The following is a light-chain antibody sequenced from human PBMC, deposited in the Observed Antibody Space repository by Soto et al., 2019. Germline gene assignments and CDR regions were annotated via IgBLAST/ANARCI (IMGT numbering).Light chain of an antibody. J-gene: IGKJ1*01. CDR3: QQYGSSPPT. CDR2: GAS. CDR1: QSVSSSY. V-gene: IGKV3-20*01. Sequence: EIVLTQSPGTLSLSPGERATLSCRASQSVSSSYLAWYQQKPGQAPRLLIYGASSRATGIPDRFSGSGSGTDFTLTISRLEPEDFAVYYGQQYGSSPPTFGQGTKGEIK.